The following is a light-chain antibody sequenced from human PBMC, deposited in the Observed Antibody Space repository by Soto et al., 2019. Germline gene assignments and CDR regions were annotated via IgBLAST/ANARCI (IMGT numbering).Light chain of an antibody. V-gene: IGKV3-20*01. CDR2: GAS. Sequence: IVLTQSPGTLSLSPGERATLSCRASQSVSSSCLAWYQQKPGQAPRLLIYGASSRATGIPDRFSGSGSGTDFTLTISRLEPEDFAVYYCQQYGSSPQTFGQGTRLEIK. CDR1: QSVSSSC. J-gene: IGKJ5*01. CDR3: QQYGSSPQT.